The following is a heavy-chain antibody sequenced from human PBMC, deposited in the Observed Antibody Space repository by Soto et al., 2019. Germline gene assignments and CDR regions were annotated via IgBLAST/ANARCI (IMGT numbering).Heavy chain of an antibody. D-gene: IGHD1-26*01. CDR3: VRGEGASGY. J-gene: IGHJ4*02. CDR2: IYHYGTT. CDR1: GGSVSSYY. V-gene: IGHV4-59*02. Sequence: SETLSLTCTVSGGSVSSYYWSWIRQSPGKGLEWIAYIYHYGTTDYNPSLKSRVTISVDTSKNQFSLRLRSVTAADTAVYYCVRGEGASGYWGRGILVTVSS.